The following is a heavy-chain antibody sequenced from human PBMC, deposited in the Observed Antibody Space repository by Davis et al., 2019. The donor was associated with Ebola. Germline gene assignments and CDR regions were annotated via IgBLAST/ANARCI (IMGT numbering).Heavy chain of an antibody. CDR3: ARKDTAMVSHFDY. D-gene: IGHD5-18*01. CDR1: GYSFTTYW. CDR2: IYPGDSDT. J-gene: IGHJ4*02. V-gene: IGHV5-51*01. Sequence: PGGSLRPSCRGSGYSFTTYWTGWLRQMPGKGLEWMGIIYPGDSDTRYSPSFQGQVPSSADKSISTPYLQWGSLKDSDTAMYYCARKDTAMVSHFDYWGQGTLVTVSS.